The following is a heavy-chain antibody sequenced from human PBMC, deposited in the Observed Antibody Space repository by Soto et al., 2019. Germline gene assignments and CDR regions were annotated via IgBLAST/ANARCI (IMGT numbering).Heavy chain of an antibody. Sequence: SETLSLTCTVSGGSISSYYWSWIRQPPGKGLEWIGYIYYSGSTNYNPSLKSRVTISVDTSKNQFSLKLSSVTAADTAVYYCARLTVTIGYYYYYMDVWGKGTTVTVSS. CDR1: GGSISSYY. D-gene: IGHD4-4*01. J-gene: IGHJ6*03. CDR3: ARLTVTIGYYYYYMDV. CDR2: IYYSGST. V-gene: IGHV4-59*08.